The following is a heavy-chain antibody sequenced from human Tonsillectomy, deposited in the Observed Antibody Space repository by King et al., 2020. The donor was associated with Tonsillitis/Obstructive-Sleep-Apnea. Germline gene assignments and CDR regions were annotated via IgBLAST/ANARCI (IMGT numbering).Heavy chain of an antibody. Sequence: QLVQSGAEVKRPGESLRISCMASGSTFSTYSIGWVRQMPGKGLEWMGIISPSDSGTRYSPSFEGQVTISADKSSSAAYLQWSSLKAADTAMYYCTRLLTVAGVLTHAVDVWGQGTMVTVS. J-gene: IGHJ6*02. D-gene: IGHD3-3*01. CDR1: GSTFSTYS. CDR3: TRLLTVAGVLTHAVDV. V-gene: IGHV5-51*01. CDR2: ISPSDSGT.